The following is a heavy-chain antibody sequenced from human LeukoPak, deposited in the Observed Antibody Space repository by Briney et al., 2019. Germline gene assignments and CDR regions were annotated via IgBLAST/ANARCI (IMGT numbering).Heavy chain of an antibody. CDR2: IKQDGSEK. Sequence: QPGGSLRLSCAGSGFRFSDYWMSWVGQAPGKGLEWVANIKQDGSEKNYVDSVKGRFTISRDNAKNSLSLQMVSLRAEDTAVYYCARNKRADIWGQGTMVAVSS. CDR1: GFRFSDYW. J-gene: IGHJ3*02. V-gene: IGHV3-7*01. D-gene: IGHD1/OR15-1a*01. CDR3: ARNKRADI.